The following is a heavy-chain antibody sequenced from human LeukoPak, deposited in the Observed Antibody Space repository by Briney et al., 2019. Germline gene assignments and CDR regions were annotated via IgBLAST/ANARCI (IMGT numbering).Heavy chain of an antibody. V-gene: IGHV1-2*02. D-gene: IGHD3-10*01. Sequence: ASVKVSCRASGYTFTGYYMHWVRQAPGQGLEWMGWINPNSGGTNYAQKFQGRVTMTRDTSISTAYTELSRLRSDDTAVYYCARVVWFGESFDYWGQGTLVTVSS. CDR3: ARVVWFGESFDY. CDR2: INPNSGGT. J-gene: IGHJ4*02. CDR1: GYTFTGYY.